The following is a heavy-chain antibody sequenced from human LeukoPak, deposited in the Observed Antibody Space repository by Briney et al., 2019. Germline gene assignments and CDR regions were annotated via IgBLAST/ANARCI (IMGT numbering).Heavy chain of an antibody. V-gene: IGHV4-59*12. Sequence: PSETLSLTCTVSGGSISSYYWSWIRQPPGKGLEWIGYIYYSGSTNYNPSLKSRVTMSVDTSKNQFSLKLSSVTAADTAVYYCARVRSGSLDYWGQGTLVTVSS. CDR3: ARVRSGSLDY. CDR2: IYYSGST. CDR1: GGSISSYY. J-gene: IGHJ4*02. D-gene: IGHD5-12*01.